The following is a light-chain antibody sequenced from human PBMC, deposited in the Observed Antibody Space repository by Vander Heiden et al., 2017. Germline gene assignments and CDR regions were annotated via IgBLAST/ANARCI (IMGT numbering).Light chain of an antibody. V-gene: IGLV3-1*01. CDR1: NLEDRY. CDR3: QAWDSKTVI. CDR2: RDT. Sequence: SYEVTQPPSVSVSPGQTATITCSGDNLEDRYTYCYQQKPGQSPVAVIFRDTKRPSGIPERFSASSSGNTATLTISGTQTIDEADYYCQAWDSKTVIFGGGTKLTVL. J-gene: IGLJ2*01.